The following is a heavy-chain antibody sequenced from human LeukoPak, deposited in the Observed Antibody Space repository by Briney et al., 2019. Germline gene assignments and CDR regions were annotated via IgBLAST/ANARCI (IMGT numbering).Heavy chain of an antibody. CDR3: ARDRLWFGDTHYYFDY. D-gene: IGHD3-10*01. Sequence: GASVKVSCKASGYTFTSYAMHWVRQAPGQRLEWMGWINAGNGNTKYSQEFQGRVTITRDTSASTAYMELSSLRSEDMAVYYCARDRLWFGDTHYYFDYWGQGTLVTVSS. J-gene: IGHJ4*02. CDR2: INAGNGNT. CDR1: GYTFTSYA. V-gene: IGHV1-3*03.